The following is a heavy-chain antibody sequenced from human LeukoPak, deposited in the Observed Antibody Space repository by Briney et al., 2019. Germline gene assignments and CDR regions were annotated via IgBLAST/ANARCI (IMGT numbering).Heavy chain of an antibody. Sequence: GGSLRLSCAASGFTVRSNYMSWVRQAPGKGLEWVSVIYSGGSTYHADSVKGRFTLSRDNSKNSLYLQMSSLRDEDTAVYYCARIVAGGAFDMWGQGTMVTVSS. CDR2: IYSGGST. J-gene: IGHJ3*02. CDR1: GFTVRSNY. V-gene: IGHV3-66*01. D-gene: IGHD1-26*01. CDR3: ARIVAGGAFDM.